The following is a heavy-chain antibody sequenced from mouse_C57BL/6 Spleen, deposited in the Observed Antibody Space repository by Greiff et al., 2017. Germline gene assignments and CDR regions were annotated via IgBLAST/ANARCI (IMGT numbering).Heavy chain of an antibody. CDR1: GFTFSDYY. J-gene: IGHJ4*01. CDR2: ISNGGGST. CDR3: ARHENGNSYYAIDY. V-gene: IGHV5-12*01. D-gene: IGHD2-1*01. Sequence: EVKVVESGGGLVQPGGSLKLSCAASGFTFSDYYMYWVRQTPEKRLGWVAYISNGGGSTFYPDTVKGRFTISRDNAKNTLYLQMSRLKSEDTTMYYCARHENGNSYYAIDYWGQGTSVTVSS.